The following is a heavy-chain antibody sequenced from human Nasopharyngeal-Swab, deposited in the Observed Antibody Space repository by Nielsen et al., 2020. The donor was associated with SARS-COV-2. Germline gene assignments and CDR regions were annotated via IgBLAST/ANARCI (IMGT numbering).Heavy chain of an antibody. V-gene: IGHV3-23*01. CDR3: ATEVVTARGADY. Sequence: VRQMPGKGLEWVSAISGSGGSTYYADSAKGRFTISRDNSKNTLYLQMNSLRAEDTAVYYCATEVVTARGADYWGQGTLVTVSS. J-gene: IGHJ4*02. D-gene: IGHD2-21*02. CDR2: ISGSGGST.